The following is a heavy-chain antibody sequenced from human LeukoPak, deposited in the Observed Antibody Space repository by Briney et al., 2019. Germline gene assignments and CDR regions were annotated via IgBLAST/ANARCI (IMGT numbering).Heavy chain of an antibody. CDR2: IYYSGTA. D-gene: IGHD4-17*01. J-gene: IGHJ4*02. V-gene: IGHV4-31*03. CDR3: ARFDYGDVDY. CDR1: GASIGGGGYY. Sequence: PSETLSLTCTVSGASIGGGGYYWSWIRQHPGTGLEWIGYIYYSGTAYYNPSLKSRVTISLDTSKNQFSLRLTSVTAADTAVYYCARFDYGDVDYWGQGTLVTVSS.